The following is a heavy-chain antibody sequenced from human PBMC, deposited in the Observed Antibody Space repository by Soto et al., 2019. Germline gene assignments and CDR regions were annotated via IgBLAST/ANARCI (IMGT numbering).Heavy chain of an antibody. Sequence: XGSLGLSGAASGFTFSGYGMHGVRQAAGKGLEWGAVISYDGSNKYYTDSVKGRFTISRDNSKNTLYLQMNSLRAEDTAVYYCPKSSHLSCDYWGQGTRLTVSS. D-gene: IGHD2-2*01. CDR3: PKSSHLSCDY. J-gene: IGHJ4*02. CDR1: GFTFSGYG. CDR2: ISYDGSNK. V-gene: IGHV3-30*18.